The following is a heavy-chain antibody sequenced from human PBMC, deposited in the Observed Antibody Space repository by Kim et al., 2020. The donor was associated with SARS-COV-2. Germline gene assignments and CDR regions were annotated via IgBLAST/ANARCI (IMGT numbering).Heavy chain of an antibody. V-gene: IGHV4-39*01. J-gene: IGHJ4*02. Sequence: SETLSLTCTVSGGSISSSSYYWGWIRQPPGKGLEWIGSIYYSGSTYYNPSLKSRVTISVDTSKNQFSLKLSSVTAVDTAVYYCAGSRTYYYDSSGQPSLFDWGQGTLVTVSS. D-gene: IGHD3-22*01. CDR2: IYYSGST. CDR3: AGSRTYYYDSSGQPSLFD. CDR1: GGSISSSSYY.